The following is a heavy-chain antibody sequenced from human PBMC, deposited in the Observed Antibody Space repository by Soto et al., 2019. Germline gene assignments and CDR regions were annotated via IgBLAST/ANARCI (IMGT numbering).Heavy chain of an antibody. Sequence: SGGSLRLSCAASGFTFSSYAMSWVRQAPGKGLEWVSAISGSGGSTYYADSVKGRLTISRDNSKNTLYLQMNSLRAEDTAVYYCAKDLWVGYCSSTSCPHKSAFDIWGQGTXVTVS. CDR2: ISGSGGST. CDR3: AKDLWVGYCSSTSCPHKSAFDI. D-gene: IGHD2-2*03. V-gene: IGHV3-23*01. J-gene: IGHJ3*02. CDR1: GFTFSSYA.